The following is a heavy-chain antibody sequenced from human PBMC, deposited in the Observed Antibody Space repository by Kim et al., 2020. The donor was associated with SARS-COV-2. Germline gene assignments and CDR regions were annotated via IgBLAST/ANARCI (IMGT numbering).Heavy chain of an antibody. CDR3: ARGPGHPSGQLRIPPATYYFDY. CDR1: GGSFSGYY. CDR2: INHSGST. V-gene: IGHV4-34*01. J-gene: IGHJ4*02. Sequence: SETLSLTCAVYGGSFSGYYWSWIRQPPGKGLEWIGEINHSGSTNYNPSLKSRVTISVDTSKNQFSLKLSSVTAADTAVFYCARGPGHPSGQLRIPPATYYFDYWGQGTLVTVSS. D-gene: IGHD1-26*01.